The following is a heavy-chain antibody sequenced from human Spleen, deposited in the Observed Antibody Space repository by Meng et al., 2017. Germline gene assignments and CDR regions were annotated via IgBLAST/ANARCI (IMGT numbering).Heavy chain of an antibody. D-gene: IGHD6-19*01. J-gene: IGHJ5*02. CDR2: IGHSGIT. CDR3: VRSSGWVRTGFDP. Sequence: QPQLQESGPGMVKPSEPLSLTCTVSGGSISNSNYYWGWIRQPPGKGLEWIGSIGHSGITYYTPSLKSRVTVSIDTSQSQFSLKLTSVTAADTAVYYCVRSSGWVRTGFDPWGQGTLVTVSS. V-gene: IGHV4-39*01. CDR1: GGSISNSNYY.